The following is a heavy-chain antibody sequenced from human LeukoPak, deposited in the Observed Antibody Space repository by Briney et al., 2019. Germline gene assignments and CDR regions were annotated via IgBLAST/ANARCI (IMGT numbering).Heavy chain of an antibody. CDR2: ISHDGSNK. D-gene: IGHD5-18*01. CDR1: GFTLSSYG. Sequence: GGCLRLSCAASGFTLSSYGMHWVHQAPGKGLQWVALISHDGSNKYYADSVRGRFTISRDNSKNTLYLQMNSLRAEDTAVYYCAKEATGYSFADCWGQGTLVTVSS. V-gene: IGHV3-30*18. CDR3: AKEATGYSFADC. J-gene: IGHJ4*02.